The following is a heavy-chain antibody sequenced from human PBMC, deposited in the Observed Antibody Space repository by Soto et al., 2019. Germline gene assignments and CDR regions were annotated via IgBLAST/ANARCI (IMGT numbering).Heavy chain of an antibody. CDR1: GGSISSGDYY. V-gene: IGHV4-30-4*01. D-gene: IGHD1-26*01. Sequence: QVQLQESGPGLVKPSQTLSLTCTVSGGSISSGDYYWSWIRQAPGEGLEWIGYIYYSGSTYYNPSLKSRVIISVDTSKNQFSLKLSSVTAADTAVYYCARGSSGSYHSPFGFWGQGTLVTVSS. CDR3: ARGSSGSYHSPFGF. CDR2: IYYSGST. J-gene: IGHJ4*02.